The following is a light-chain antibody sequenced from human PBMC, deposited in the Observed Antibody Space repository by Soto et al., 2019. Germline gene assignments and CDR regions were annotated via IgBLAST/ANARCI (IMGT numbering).Light chain of an antibody. CDR1: QSISSNS. V-gene: IGKV3-20*01. J-gene: IGKJ4*02. CDR3: QQYGSSPLT. Sequence: EIVLTQSPATLSLSPGERATLSCGASQSISSNSLAWYQQKPGQAPRLLIYGASSRATGIPDRVSGSGSGTDFTLTISRLEPADFAVYYCQQYGSSPLTFGGGTKV. CDR2: GAS.